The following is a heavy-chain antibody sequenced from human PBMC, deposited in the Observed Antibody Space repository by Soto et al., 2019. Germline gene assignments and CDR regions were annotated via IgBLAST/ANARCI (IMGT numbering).Heavy chain of an antibody. CDR2: IRSKAYGGTA. V-gene: IGHV3-49*04. J-gene: IGHJ3*01. CDR1: GFTFGDFA. Sequence: PGGSLRLSCTGSGFTFGDFAMSWVRQAPGKGLEWVGFIRSKAYGGTAEYAASVKGRFTDSRDDSKSIAYLQMNSLKIEDTAVYYCSRAGHYDILTGYFNTFDFWGQGTMVTVSS. CDR3: SRAGHYDILTGYFNTFDF. D-gene: IGHD3-9*01.